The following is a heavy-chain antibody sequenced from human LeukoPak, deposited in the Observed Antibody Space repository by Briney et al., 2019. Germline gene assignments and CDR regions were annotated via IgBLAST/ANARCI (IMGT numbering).Heavy chain of an antibody. CDR3: ATGNQAQLVYFPAFDY. Sequence: ASVTVSCKVSGYTLTELSMHWVRQAPGKGLEWMGGFDPEDGETIYAQKFQGRVTMTEDTSTDTAYMELSSLRSEDTAVYYCATGNQAQLVYFPAFDYWGQGTLVTVSS. D-gene: IGHD6-6*01. CDR2: FDPEDGET. CDR1: GYTLTELS. V-gene: IGHV1-24*01. J-gene: IGHJ4*02.